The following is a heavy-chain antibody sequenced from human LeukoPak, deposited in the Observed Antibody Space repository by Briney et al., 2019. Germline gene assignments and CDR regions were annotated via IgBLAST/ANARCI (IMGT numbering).Heavy chain of an antibody. CDR3: ARGGYCSSTSCYWYFDL. V-gene: IGHV4-59*01. D-gene: IGHD2-2*01. CDR2: IYYSGST. CDR1: GGSISSYY. Sequence: PSETLSLTCTVSGGSISSYYWSWIRQPPGKGLEWIGYIYYSGSTNYNPSLKSRVTISVDTSKNQFSLKLSSVTAADTAVYYCARGGYCSSTSCYWYFDLWGRGTLVTVSS. J-gene: IGHJ2*01.